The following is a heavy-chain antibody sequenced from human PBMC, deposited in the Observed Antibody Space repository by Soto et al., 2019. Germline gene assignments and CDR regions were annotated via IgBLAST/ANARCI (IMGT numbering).Heavy chain of an antibody. CDR2: IYHSGST. V-gene: IGHV4-4*02. CDR3: ARVRYYYYYYGMDV. D-gene: IGHD4-17*01. J-gene: IGHJ6*02. CDR1: GGSISSSNW. Sequence: SETLSLTCAVSGGSISSSNWWSWVRQPPGKGLEWIGEIYHSGSTNYNPSLKSRVTISVDKSKNQFSLKLSSVTAADTAVYYCARVRYYYYYYGMDVWGQGTTVTVSS.